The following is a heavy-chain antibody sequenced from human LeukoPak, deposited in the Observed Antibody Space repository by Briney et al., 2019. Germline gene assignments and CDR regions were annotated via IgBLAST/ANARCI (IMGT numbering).Heavy chain of an antibody. Sequence: GGSLRLSCAASGFTFSSYSMNWVRQAPGKGLEWVSYISSSGRTIKYADSVKGRFSISRDNAKNSLYLQMNRLRAEDTAIYYCARATTGYAAVWYFDLWGRGTLVTVSS. V-gene: IGHV3-48*04. CDR1: GFTFSSYS. J-gene: IGHJ2*01. D-gene: IGHD3-9*01. CDR3: ARATTGYAAVWYFDL. CDR2: ISSSGRTI.